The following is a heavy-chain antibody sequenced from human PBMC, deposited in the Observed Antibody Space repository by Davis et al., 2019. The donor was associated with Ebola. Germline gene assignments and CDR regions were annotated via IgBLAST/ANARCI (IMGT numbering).Heavy chain of an antibody. V-gene: IGHV3-23*01. CDR1: GFNFKSYA. D-gene: IGHD3-22*01. Sequence: GESLKISCSASGFNFKSYAMTWVRQAPGKGLECVSVISANGVTTYYADSVKGRFIISRDNSNNRLFLQVNRLGAEDTAVYFCVRGGYDSYIGHLQSWGQGTLVTVSS. CDR3: VRGGYDSYIGHLQS. J-gene: IGHJ4*02. CDR2: ISANGVTT.